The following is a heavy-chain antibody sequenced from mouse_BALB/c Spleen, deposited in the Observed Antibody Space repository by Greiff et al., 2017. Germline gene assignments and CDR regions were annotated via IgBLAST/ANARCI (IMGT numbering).Heavy chain of an antibody. Sequence: EVKLQESGPELVKPGASVKMSCKASGYTFTSYVMHWVKQKPGQCLEWIGYINPYNDGTKYNEKFKGKATLTSDKSSSTAYMELSSLTSEDSAVYYCAREPYYYGSSYDWYFDVWGAGTTVTVSS. J-gene: IGHJ1*01. CDR2: INPYNDGT. V-gene: IGHV1-14*01. D-gene: IGHD1-1*01. CDR3: AREPYYYGSSYDWYFDV. CDR1: GYTFTSYV.